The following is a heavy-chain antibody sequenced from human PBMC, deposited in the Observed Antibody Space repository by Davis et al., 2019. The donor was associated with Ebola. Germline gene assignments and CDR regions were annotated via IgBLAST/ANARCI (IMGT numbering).Heavy chain of an antibody. CDR3: ARERYRGEYYFDY. Sequence: GESLKISCAASGFTFSSYAMSWVRQAPGKGLEWVSYISSSSSIIYYADSVKGRFTISRDNAKNSLYLQMNSLRAEDTAVYYCARERYRGEYYFDYWGQGTLVTVSS. CDR1: GFTFSSYA. CDR2: ISSSSSII. V-gene: IGHV3-48*01. D-gene: IGHD3-16*02. J-gene: IGHJ4*02.